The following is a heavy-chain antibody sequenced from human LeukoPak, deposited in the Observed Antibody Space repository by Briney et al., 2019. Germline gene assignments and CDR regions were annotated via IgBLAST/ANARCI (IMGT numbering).Heavy chain of an antibody. CDR3: ARGSRYAVAGTGY. CDR1: GGSFSGYY. Sequence: PSETLSLTCAVYGGSFSGYYWSWIRQPPGKGLEWIGEINHSGSTNYNPSLKSRVTISVDTSKNQFSLKLSSVTAADTAVYYCARGSRYAVAGTGYWGQGTLVTVSS. J-gene: IGHJ4*02. D-gene: IGHD6-19*01. V-gene: IGHV4-34*01. CDR2: INHSGST.